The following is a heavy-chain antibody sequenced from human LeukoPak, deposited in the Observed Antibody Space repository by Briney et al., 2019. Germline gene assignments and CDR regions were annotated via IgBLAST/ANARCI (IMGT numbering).Heavy chain of an antibody. D-gene: IGHD3-10*01. J-gene: IGHJ4*02. CDR1: GFTFDDYA. CDR3: ARDSRYYYPSY. V-gene: IGHV3-66*01. Sequence: GGSLRLSCAASGFTFDDYAMHWVRQAPGKGLEWVSVIYSGGSTYYADSVKGRFTISRDNSKNTLYLQMNSLRAEDTAVYYCARDSRYYYPSYWGQGTLVTVSS. CDR2: IYSGGST.